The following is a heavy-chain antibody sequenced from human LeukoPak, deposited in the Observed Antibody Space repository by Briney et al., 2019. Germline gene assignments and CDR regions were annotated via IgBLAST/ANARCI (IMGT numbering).Heavy chain of an antibody. J-gene: IGHJ5*02. Sequence: SETLSLTCAVYGGSFSGYYWSWIRQPPGKVLEWIGEINHSGSTNYNPSLKSRVTISVDTSKNQFSLKLSSVTAADTAVYYCARVGDYDSSGYYGWFDPWGQGTLVTVSS. D-gene: IGHD3-22*01. V-gene: IGHV4-34*01. CDR2: INHSGST. CDR1: GGSFSGYY. CDR3: ARVGDYDSSGYYGWFDP.